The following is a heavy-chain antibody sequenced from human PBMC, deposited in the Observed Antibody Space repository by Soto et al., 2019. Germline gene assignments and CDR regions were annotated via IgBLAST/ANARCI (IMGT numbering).Heavy chain of an antibody. CDR1: GGSISSGGYS. V-gene: IGHV4-30-2*01. CDR3: ARVPDY. Sequence: QLQLQESGSGLVKPSQTLSLTCAVSGGSISSGGYSWSWIRQPPGKGLEWIGYMYHSGSTYYDPSLKSRVTISVARSKNQFSLKPSSVTAAGTAVCYCARVPDYWGQGILVTVSS. D-gene: IGHD2-2*01. CDR2: MYHSGST. J-gene: IGHJ4*02.